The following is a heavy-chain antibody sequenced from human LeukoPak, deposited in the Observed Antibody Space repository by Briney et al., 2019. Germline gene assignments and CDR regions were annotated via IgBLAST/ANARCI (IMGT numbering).Heavy chain of an antibody. CDR1: GGTFSSYA. D-gene: IGHD3-10*01. V-gene: IGHV1-69*04. J-gene: IGHJ6*02. Sequence: SVKVSCKASGGTFSSYAISWVRQAPGQGLEWMGRIIPILGIANYAQKFQGRVTITADKSTSTAYMELSSLRSEDTAVYYCARDYYGSGSYYAKNYYYGMDVWGQGTTVTVSS. CDR3: ARDYYGSGSYYAKNYYYGMDV. CDR2: IIPILGIA.